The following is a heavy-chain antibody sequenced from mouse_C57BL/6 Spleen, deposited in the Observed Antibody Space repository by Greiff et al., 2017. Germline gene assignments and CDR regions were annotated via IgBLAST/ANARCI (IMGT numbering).Heavy chain of an antibody. D-gene: IGHD2-5*01. CDR3: ARYSNYVDY. CDR1: GFTFSSYG. Sequence: EVQLVESGGDLVKPGGSLKLSCAASGFTFSSYGMSWVRQTPDKRLEWVATISSGGSYTYYPDSVKGRFTISRDNAKNTLYLQMSSLKSEDTAMYYCARYSNYVDYWGQGTTRTVSS. J-gene: IGHJ2*01. V-gene: IGHV5-6*01. CDR2: ISSGGSYT.